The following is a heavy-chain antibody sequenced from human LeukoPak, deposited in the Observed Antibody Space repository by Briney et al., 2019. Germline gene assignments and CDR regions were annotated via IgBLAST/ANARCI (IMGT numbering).Heavy chain of an antibody. CDR2: ISSSGSHM. Sequence: PSETLSLTCAVYGGSFSGYYWSWIRLPPGKGLEWVSSISSSGSHMYYADSVKGRFTISRDNAKNSLYLQMNSLRAEDTAVYYCARLTFGGVIGFDYWGQGTLVTVSS. CDR1: GGSFSGYY. D-gene: IGHD3-16*02. V-gene: IGHV3-11*04. J-gene: IGHJ4*02. CDR3: ARLTFGGVIGFDY.